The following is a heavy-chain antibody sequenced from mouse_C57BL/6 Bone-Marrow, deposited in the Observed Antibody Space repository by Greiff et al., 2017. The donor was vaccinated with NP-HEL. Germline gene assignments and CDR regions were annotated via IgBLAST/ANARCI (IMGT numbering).Heavy chain of an antibody. Sequence: VQLKESGPELVKPGASVKIPCKASGYTFTDYNMDWVKQSHGKSLEWIGDINPNNGGTIYNQKFKGKATLTVDKSSSTAYMELRSLTSEDTAVYYCARRHYYGSSRFDYWGQGTTLTVSS. CDR2: INPNNGGT. CDR3: ARRHYYGSSRFDY. D-gene: IGHD1-1*01. CDR1: GYTFTDYN. V-gene: IGHV1-18*01. J-gene: IGHJ2*01.